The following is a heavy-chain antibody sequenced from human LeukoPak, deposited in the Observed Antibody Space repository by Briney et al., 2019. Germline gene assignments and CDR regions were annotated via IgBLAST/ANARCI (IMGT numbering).Heavy chain of an antibody. V-gene: IGHV4-38-2*02. J-gene: IGHJ4*02. D-gene: IGHD5-18*01. Sequence: SETLSLTCTVSGYSISSGYYWGWIRPPPGKGLEWIGSIYHSGSTYYNPSLKSRVTISVDTSKNQFSLKLSSVTAADTAVYYCTRDLYSYGPPKDYWGQGALVTVSS. CDR2: IYHSGST. CDR3: TRDLYSYGPPKDY. CDR1: GYSISSGYY.